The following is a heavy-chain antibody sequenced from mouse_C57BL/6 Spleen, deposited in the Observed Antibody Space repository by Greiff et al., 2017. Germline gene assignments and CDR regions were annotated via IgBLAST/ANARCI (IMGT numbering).Heavy chain of an antibody. CDR2: IYPRSGNT. CDR3: ARQGTNWEECAY. J-gene: IGHJ3*01. CDR1: GYTFTSYG. V-gene: IGHV1-81*01. Sequence: QVQLQQSGAELARPGASVKLSCKASGYTFTSYGISWVKQRPGQGLEWIGEIYPRSGNTYYNEKFKGKATLTADKASSTAYMELRSLTSEDSAVYFCARQGTNWEECAYWGQGTLVTVSA. D-gene: IGHD4-1*01.